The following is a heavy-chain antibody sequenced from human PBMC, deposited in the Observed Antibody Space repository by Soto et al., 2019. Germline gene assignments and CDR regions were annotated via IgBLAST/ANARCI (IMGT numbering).Heavy chain of an antibody. V-gene: IGHV1-18*01. CDR3: ARDYDILTGYDVFDY. J-gene: IGHJ4*02. Sequence: ASVKVSCKASGYTFTSYGISWVRQAPGQGLEWMGWISAYNGNTNYAQKLQGRVTMTTDTSTSTAYMELRSLRSDDTAVYYCARDYDILTGYDVFDYWGQGTLVTAPQ. CDR1: GYTFTSYG. CDR2: ISAYNGNT. D-gene: IGHD3-9*01.